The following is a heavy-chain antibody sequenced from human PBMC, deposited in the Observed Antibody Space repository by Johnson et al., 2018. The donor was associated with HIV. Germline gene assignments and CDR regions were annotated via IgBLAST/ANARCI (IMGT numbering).Heavy chain of an antibody. CDR1: GFTFSSYG. J-gene: IGHJ3*02. D-gene: IGHD2-2*01. V-gene: IGHV3-30*02. Sequence: QVQLVESGGGVVQPGGSLRLSCVASGFTFSSYGMHWVRQAPGKGLEWVAFIRYDGSNKYYADSVKGRFTISRDNSKNTLYLQMNSLRAEDTAVYYCARDTDIVVVPVRGDAFDIWGQGTMVTVSS. CDR2: IRYDGSNK. CDR3: ARDTDIVVVPVRGDAFDI.